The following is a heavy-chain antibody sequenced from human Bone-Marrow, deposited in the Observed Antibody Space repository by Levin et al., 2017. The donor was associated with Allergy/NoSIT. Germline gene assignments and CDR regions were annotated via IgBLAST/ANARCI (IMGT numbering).Heavy chain of an antibody. V-gene: IGHV3-23*01. D-gene: IGHD3-3*01. J-gene: IGHJ4*02. CDR2: IIGSGGTT. CDR1: GFTLRTYT. CDR3: AKDLEPDGFCEIDY. Sequence: PGGSLRLSCAASGFTLRTYTMSWVRLTPDKGLEWVSAIIGSGGTTLYADSVKGRFTVSRDLAKNTLYLQRNSLRAEDTAIYFCAKDLEPDGFCEIDYWGQGTLVTVSS.